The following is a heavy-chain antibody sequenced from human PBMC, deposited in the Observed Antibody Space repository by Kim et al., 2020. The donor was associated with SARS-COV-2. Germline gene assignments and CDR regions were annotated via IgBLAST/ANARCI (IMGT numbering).Heavy chain of an antibody. Sequence: SETLSLTCTVSGGSISSYYWSWIRQPPGKGLEWIGDIYYSGSTNYNPSLKSRVTISVDTSKYQFSLKLSSVTAADTAVYYCARQEKEVRDYYYYGMDVWG. CDR3: ARQEKEVRDYYYYGMDV. J-gene: IGHJ6*01. CDR1: GGSISSYY. CDR2: IYYSGST. D-gene: IGHD3-10*01. V-gene: IGHV4-59*08.